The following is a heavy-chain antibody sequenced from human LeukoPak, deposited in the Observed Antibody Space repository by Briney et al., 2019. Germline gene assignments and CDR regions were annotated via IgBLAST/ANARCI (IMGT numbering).Heavy chain of an antibody. J-gene: IGHJ3*02. V-gene: IGHV4-59*12. CDR3: ARGRYYYDSSADDAFDI. D-gene: IGHD3-22*01. Sequence: SETLSLTCTVSGGSISSYYWSSIRQPPGKGLEWIGYIYYSGSTNYNPSLKSRVTISVDTSKNQFSLKLSSVTAADTAVYYCARGRYYYDSSADDAFDIWGQGTMVTVSS. CDR1: GGSISSYY. CDR2: IYYSGST.